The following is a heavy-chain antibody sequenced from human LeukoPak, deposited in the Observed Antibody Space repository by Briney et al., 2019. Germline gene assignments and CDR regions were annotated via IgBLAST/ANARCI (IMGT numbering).Heavy chain of an antibody. V-gene: IGHV1-18*01. Sequence: ASVKVSCKASGYTFTSYGISWVRQAPGQGLEWMGRISAYNGNTNYAQKLQGRVTMTTDTSTSTAYMELRSLRSDDTAVYYCARRYQLLSTVWFDPWGQGTLVTVSS. CDR2: ISAYNGNT. D-gene: IGHD2-2*01. CDR3: ARRYQLLSTVWFDP. CDR1: GYTFTSYG. J-gene: IGHJ5*02.